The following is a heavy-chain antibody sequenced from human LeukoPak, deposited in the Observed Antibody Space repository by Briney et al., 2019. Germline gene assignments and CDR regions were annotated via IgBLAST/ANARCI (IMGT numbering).Heavy chain of an antibody. V-gene: IGHV3-74*01. D-gene: IGHD6-19*01. CDR1: GFTFSTYW. J-gene: IGHJ4*02. CDR2: IHGGGSTT. CDR3: ASSNGGSWQ. Sequence: GGSLILSCAASGFTFSTYWMHWVRQAPEKGLVWVSRIHGGGSTTNYADSVKGRFTISRDNAKNTLYLQMSSLRAEDTAMYYCASSNGGSWQWGLGTLVTVSS.